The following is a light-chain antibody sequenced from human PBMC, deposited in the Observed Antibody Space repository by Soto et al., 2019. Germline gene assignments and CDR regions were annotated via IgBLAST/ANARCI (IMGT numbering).Light chain of an antibody. CDR3: CSFAGSNSWV. Sequence: QSALTQPASVSGSPGKSITISCTGSSSDVGTYDLVSWYQHHPGAAPKLMIYEATRRTSGISNRFSGSKSGNTASLTISGLQAEDEADYYCCSFAGSNSWVFGGGTKLTVL. J-gene: IGLJ3*02. CDR1: SSDVGTYDL. V-gene: IGLV2-23*01. CDR2: EAT.